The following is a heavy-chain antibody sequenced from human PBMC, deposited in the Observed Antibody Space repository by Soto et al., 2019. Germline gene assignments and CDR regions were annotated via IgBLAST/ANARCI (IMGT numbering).Heavy chain of an antibody. CDR1: GFTFSTYA. CDR3: ARDFYGSGASSGHYYDMDV. J-gene: IGHJ6*02. V-gene: IGHV3-30-3*01. D-gene: IGHD3-10*01. Sequence: QAQLVESGGGVVQPGRSLRLSCAASGFTFSTYAMHWVRQAPGNGLEWVAVISYDGSNKYYIDSVKGRFTISRDNSKNTLYLQMNSLRIEDTAVYYCARDFYGSGASSGHYYDMDVWGPGTTVTVSS. CDR2: ISYDGSNK.